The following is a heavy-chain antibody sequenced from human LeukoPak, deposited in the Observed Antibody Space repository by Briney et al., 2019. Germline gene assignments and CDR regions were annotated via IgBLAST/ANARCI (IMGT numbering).Heavy chain of an antibody. V-gene: IGHV1-8*01. CDR1: GYTFTSYD. CDR2: MNPNSGNT. D-gene: IGHD1-7*01. Sequence: GASVKVSCKASGYTFTSYDINWVRQATGQGLEWMGWMNPNSGNTGYAQKFQGRVTMTRNTSISTAYMELSSLRSEDTAVYYCARAPSITGTPPPGYWGQGTLVTVSS. CDR3: ARAPSITGTPPPGY. J-gene: IGHJ4*02.